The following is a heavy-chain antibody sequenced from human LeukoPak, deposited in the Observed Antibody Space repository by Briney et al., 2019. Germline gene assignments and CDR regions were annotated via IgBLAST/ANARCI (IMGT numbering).Heavy chain of an antibody. CDR3: SSQPAVLDLDC. CDR1: GFAFRSYW. D-gene: IGHD2/OR15-2a*01. J-gene: IGHJ4*02. CDR2: IRPDGSGK. V-gene: IGHV3-7*01. Sequence: PGGYLRLSCAASGFAFRSYWMTWVRQAPGKGLEWVANIRPDGSGKNYVDSVKGRFTISRDNANNALFLQMKGLRVEDTAVYYCSSQPAVLDLDCWGEGALVTVS.